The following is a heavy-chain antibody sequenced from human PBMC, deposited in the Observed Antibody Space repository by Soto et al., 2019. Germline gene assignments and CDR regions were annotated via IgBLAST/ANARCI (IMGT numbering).Heavy chain of an antibody. D-gene: IGHD4-17*01. CDR2: INPSGGST. CDR1: GYTFTSYY. J-gene: IGHJ4*02. CDR3: ARLATVTPPYYFDY. V-gene: IGHV1-46*01. Sequence: ASVKVSCKASGYTFTSYYMHWVRQAPGQGLEWMGVINPSGGSTTYAQKFQGRVTMTRDTSTSTDYMDLSSLMFEHTAVYYCARLATVTPPYYFDYWGQGTQVTVSS.